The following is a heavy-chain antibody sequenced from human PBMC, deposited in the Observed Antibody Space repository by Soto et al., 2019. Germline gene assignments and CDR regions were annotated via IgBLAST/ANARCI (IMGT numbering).Heavy chain of an antibody. D-gene: IGHD3-22*01. CDR1: GFTFSSYW. Sequence: EVQLVESGGGLVQPGGSLRLSCAASGFTFSSYWMHWVRQAPGKGLVWVSRINSDGSSTSYADSVKGRFTISRDNAKNTLHLQMNRRSAEDTVVYYGAHRASYYDSSGYFDYWGQGPLVTVSS. CDR2: INSDGSST. V-gene: IGHV3-74*01. CDR3: AHRASYYDSSGYFDY. J-gene: IGHJ4*02.